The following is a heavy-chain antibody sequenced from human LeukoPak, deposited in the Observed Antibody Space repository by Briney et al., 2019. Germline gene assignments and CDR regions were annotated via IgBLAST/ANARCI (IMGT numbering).Heavy chain of an antibody. D-gene: IGHD3-10*02. CDR1: GFTFSSHS. Sequence: PGGSLRLSCAASGFTFSSHSMNWVRQAPGKGLEWVSSISSSSISISYADSLKGRFTISRDNAKNSLYLQMNSLRADDTAVYYCAELGITMIGGVWGKGTTVTISS. CDR3: AELGITMIGGV. V-gene: IGHV3-21*01. CDR2: ISSSSISI. J-gene: IGHJ6*04.